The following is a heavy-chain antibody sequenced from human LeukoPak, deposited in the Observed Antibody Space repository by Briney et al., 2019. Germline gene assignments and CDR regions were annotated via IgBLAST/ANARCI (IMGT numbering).Heavy chain of an antibody. CDR3: AKEHSENYYRGADF. J-gene: IGHJ4*02. Sequence: PGGSLTLSCAASGFTLSSYAMAWVRPAPGKGLEWVSVVTGSGSTRFYADSVKGRFTISRDNSKNTLYLQMNSLRAEDSAVYYCAKEHSENYYRGADFWGQGTLVTVSS. CDR2: VTGSGSTR. D-gene: IGHD1-26*01. CDR1: GFTLSSYA. V-gene: IGHV3-23*01.